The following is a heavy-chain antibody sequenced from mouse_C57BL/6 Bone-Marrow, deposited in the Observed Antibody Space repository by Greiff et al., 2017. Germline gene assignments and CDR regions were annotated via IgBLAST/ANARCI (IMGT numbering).Heavy chain of an antibody. CDR3: ARSGYFDFDV. CDR2: INPGSGGT. J-gene: IGHJ1*03. D-gene: IGHD3-1*01. CDR1: GYAFTNYL. Sequence: QVQLQQSGAELVRPGTSVKVSCKASGYAFTNYLIEWVKQRPGQGLEWIGVINPGSGGTNYNEKFKGKATLTADKSSSTAYMQLRSLTSEDSAVYFCARSGYFDFDVWGTGTTVTVSS. V-gene: IGHV1-54*01.